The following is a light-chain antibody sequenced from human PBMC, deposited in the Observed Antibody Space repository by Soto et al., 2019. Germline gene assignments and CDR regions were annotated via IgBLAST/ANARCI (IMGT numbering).Light chain of an antibody. J-gene: IGKJ1*01. CDR1: QDVAGD. V-gene: IGKV3-15*01. Sequence: VTTQSPATLSVSPGERATLSCRASQDVAGDLAWYQQKPGQPPRLLIYRTSTRATGVPARFSGSGSGTEFTLTISSLQSEDFEVYYCQEYNGRSSFGQGTKVEIK. CDR3: QEYNGRSS. CDR2: RTS.